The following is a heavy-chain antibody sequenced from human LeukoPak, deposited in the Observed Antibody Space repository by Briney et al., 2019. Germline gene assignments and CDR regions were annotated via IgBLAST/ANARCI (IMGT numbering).Heavy chain of an antibody. V-gene: IGHV3-23*01. CDR1: GFTFSTYA. Sequence: GGSLRLSCAASGFTFSTYAMSWVRQAPGKGLEWVSTIIGSGDSTFYADSVKGRFTISRDNSKNTLYLQVNSLRAEDTAFYYCAKHLSSSSRYYYDSWGQGTLVTVSS. CDR3: AKHLSSSSRYYYDS. CDR2: IIGSGDST. D-gene: IGHD6-13*01. J-gene: IGHJ4*02.